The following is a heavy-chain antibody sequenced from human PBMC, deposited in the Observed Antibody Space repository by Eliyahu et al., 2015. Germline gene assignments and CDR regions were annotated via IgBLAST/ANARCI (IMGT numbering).Heavy chain of an antibody. J-gene: IGHJ3*02. CDR3: AREAVAGPMVRSIGAFDI. Sequence: EVQLVESGGGLVKPGGSLRLSCAASGFXXXXYSXNWVRQAPGKGLEWVSCISGNSAHTYYADSLKGRFTISRDNARNSLYLQINSLRAEDTAVYYCAREAVAGPMVRSIGAFDIWGQGTVVTVSS. CDR2: ISGNSAHT. CDR1: GFXXXXYS. V-gene: IGHV3-21*01. D-gene: IGHD6-19*01.